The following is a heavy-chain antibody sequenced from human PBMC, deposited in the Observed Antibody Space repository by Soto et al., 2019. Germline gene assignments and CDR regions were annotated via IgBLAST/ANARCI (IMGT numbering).Heavy chain of an antibody. J-gene: IGHJ4*02. V-gene: IGHV1-69*06. Sequence: SLQVSCTSSGGTFSSYAISWVRQAPGQGLEWMGGIIPIFGTANYAQKFQGRVTITADKSTSTAYMELSSLRSEDTAVYYCARGGGRDDVWSGTYYFADWGKGKLVRVYS. CDR2: IIPIFGTA. CDR3: ARGGGRDDVWSGTYYFAD. CDR1: GGTFSSYA. D-gene: IGHD3-3*01.